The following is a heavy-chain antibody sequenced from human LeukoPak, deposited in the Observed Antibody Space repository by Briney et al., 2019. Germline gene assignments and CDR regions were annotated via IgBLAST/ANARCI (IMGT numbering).Heavy chain of an antibody. D-gene: IGHD3-10*01. J-gene: IGHJ4*02. V-gene: IGHV4-31*03. CDR1: GGSISSGGYY. Sequence: SQTLSLTCTVSGGSISSGGYYWSWIRQHPGKGLEWIGYIYYSGSTYYNPSLKSRVTISVDTSKNQFSLKLSSVTAADTAMYYCARELMTSGSESYQYYFDYRGQGTLVTVSS. CDR3: ARELMTSGSESYQYYFDY. CDR2: IYYSGST.